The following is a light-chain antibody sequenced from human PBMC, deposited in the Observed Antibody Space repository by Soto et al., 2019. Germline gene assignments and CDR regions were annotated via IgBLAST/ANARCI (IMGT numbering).Light chain of an antibody. V-gene: IGLV2-14*01. CDR1: SSDVGGYSY. J-gene: IGLJ1*01. CDR3: TSYTRDTALV. Sequence: QSALAQPASVSGSPGQSITISCTGTSSDVGGYSYVSWYQQHPGKAPKLIIYEVSNRPSGVSNRFSGSKSGSTASLTISGLQAEDEADYHCTSYTRDTALVFGTGTKVTVL. CDR2: EVS.